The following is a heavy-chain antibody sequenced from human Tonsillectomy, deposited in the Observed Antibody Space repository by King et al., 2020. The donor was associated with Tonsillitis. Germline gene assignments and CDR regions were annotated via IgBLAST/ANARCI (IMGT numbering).Heavy chain of an antibody. CDR2: IYHSGST. V-gene: IGHV4-30-2*01. CDR3: ARTIAARLYFDY. CDR1: GGSISSDGYS. D-gene: IGHD6-6*01. Sequence: LQLQESGSGLVKPSQTLSLTCAVSGGSISSDGYSWRWIRQPPGKGLEWIGYIYHSGSTYFNPSLKSRVPISVDRSKNQFSLKLTSVTAADTAVYYCARTIAARLYFDYWGQGTLVTVSS. J-gene: IGHJ4*02.